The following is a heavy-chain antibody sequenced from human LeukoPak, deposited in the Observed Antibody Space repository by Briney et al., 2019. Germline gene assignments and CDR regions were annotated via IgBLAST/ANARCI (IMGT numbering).Heavy chain of an antibody. CDR2: IYYSGST. CDR1: GGSLSSSSYY. V-gene: IGHV4-39*07. CDR3: ARDGLGTDKYNWFDP. Sequence: SETLSLTCTVSGGSLSSSSYYWGWIRQPPGKGLEWIGSIYYSGSTYYNPSLKSRVTISVDTSKNQFSLKLSSVTAADTAVYYCARDGLGTDKYNWFDPWGQGTLVTVSS. D-gene: IGHD1-7*01. J-gene: IGHJ5*02.